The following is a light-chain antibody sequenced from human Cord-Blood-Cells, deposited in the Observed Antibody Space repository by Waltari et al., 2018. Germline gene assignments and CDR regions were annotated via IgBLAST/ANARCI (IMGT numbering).Light chain of an antibody. Sequence: QSALTQPASVSGSPGQSITLPCTGTRSDVGGYNYVSWYQQHPGKAPQLMIYAVSNRPSGGSNRFSGSKSGNTASLTISGLQAVDEADYYCSSYTSSSTWVFGGGTKLTVL. V-gene: IGLV2-14*01. CDR3: SSYTSSSTWV. CDR2: AVS. CDR1: RSDVGGYNY. J-gene: IGLJ3*02.